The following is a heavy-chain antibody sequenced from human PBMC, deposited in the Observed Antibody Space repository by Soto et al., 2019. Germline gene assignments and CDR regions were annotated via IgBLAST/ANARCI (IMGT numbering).Heavy chain of an antibody. CDR2: MNHNSGKT. D-gene: IGHD1-26*01. V-gene: IGHV1-8*01. CDR3: AREKVGADDY. CDR1: GYTFTSYD. J-gene: IGHJ4*02. Sequence: QVQLVQSGAEVKKPGASVKVSCKASGYTFTSYDINWVRQATGQGLEWMGWMNHNSGKTGYAQKFHGRVTKNRPTSISTAYRELDRVRSDDPAVYYGAREKVGADDYWGLGTLVTVSS.